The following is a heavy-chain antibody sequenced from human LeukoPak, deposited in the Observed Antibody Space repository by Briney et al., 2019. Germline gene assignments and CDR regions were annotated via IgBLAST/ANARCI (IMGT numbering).Heavy chain of an antibody. Sequence: GGSLRLSCAASGSTFSSYWMHWVRHAPGKGLMWDSRINSDGSITSYADSVKGRFTISRDNAKNTLYVQMNSLRAEDTAVYYCARVRATFSPHFDNWGQGTLVTVSS. CDR3: ARVRATFSPHFDN. V-gene: IGHV3-74*01. CDR2: INSDGSIT. CDR1: GSTFSSYW. D-gene: IGHD5-12*01. J-gene: IGHJ4*02.